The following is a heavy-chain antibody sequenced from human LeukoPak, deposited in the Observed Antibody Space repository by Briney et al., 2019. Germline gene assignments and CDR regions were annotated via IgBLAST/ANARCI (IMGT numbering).Heavy chain of an antibody. CDR3: AKDGGMMGAFDI. CDR2: IWYDGSNK. J-gene: IGHJ3*02. D-gene: IGHD3-16*01. CDR1: GFTFSSYG. Sequence: GRSLRLSCAASGFTFSSYGMHWVRQAPGKGLEWVAVIWYDGSNKYYADSVKGRFTISRDNSKSTLYLQMNSLRAEDTAVYYCAKDGGMMGAFDIWGQGTMVTVSS. V-gene: IGHV3-33*06.